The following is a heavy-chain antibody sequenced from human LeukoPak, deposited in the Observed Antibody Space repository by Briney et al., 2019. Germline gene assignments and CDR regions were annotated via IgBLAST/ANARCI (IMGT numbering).Heavy chain of an antibody. Sequence: ASVKVSCKVSGYTLTELSMHWVRQAPGKGLEWMGGFDPEDGETIYAQKFQGRVTMTEDTSTDTAYMELSGLRSEDTAVYYCATGKIKGWRKASFDPWGQGTLVTVSS. V-gene: IGHV1-24*01. J-gene: IGHJ5*02. CDR3: ATGKIKGWRKASFDP. CDR1: GYTLTELS. D-gene: IGHD1-14*01. CDR2: FDPEDGET.